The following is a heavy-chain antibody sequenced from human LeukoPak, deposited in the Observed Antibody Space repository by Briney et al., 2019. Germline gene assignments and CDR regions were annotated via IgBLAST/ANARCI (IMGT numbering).Heavy chain of an antibody. Sequence: ASVKVSCKASGYTFITYYIHWVRQAPGQGLEWMGIINPSGGSTSYAQKFQGRVTMTRDMSTSTVYMELSSLRAEDTAVYYCARGQNVRSYDSSGYFDYWGQGTLVTVSS. CDR1: GYTFITYY. D-gene: IGHD3-22*01. CDR3: ARGQNVRSYDSSGYFDY. V-gene: IGHV1-46*01. J-gene: IGHJ4*02. CDR2: INPSGGST.